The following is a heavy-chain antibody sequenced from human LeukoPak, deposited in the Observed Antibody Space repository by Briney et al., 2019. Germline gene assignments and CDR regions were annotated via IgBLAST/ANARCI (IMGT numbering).Heavy chain of an antibody. V-gene: IGHV3-21*01. J-gene: IGHJ4*02. D-gene: IGHD3-16*01. CDR2: ISSSSSYI. CDR3: TTTGDMITFGGVTGDADY. Sequence: GGSLRLSCAASGFTFSSYSMNWVRQAPGKGLEWVSSISSSSSYIYYADSVKGRFTISRDNAKNSLYLQMNSLRAEDTAVYYCTTTGDMITFGGVTGDADYWGQGTLVTVSS. CDR1: GFTFSSYS.